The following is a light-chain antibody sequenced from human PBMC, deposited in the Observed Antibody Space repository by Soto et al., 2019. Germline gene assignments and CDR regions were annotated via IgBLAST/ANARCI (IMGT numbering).Light chain of an antibody. V-gene: IGLV1-40*01. CDR2: GNS. J-gene: IGLJ2*01. CDR3: QSYASRLGGSVV. Sequence: QPVLTQPPSVSGAPGQRVTISCTGSSSNTGAGYDVHWYQQLPGTAPKLLIYGNSNRPSGVPDRFSGSKSGTSASLAITGLQAEDEAAYYGQSYASRLGGSVVFGGGTKLTVL. CDR1: SSNTGAGYD.